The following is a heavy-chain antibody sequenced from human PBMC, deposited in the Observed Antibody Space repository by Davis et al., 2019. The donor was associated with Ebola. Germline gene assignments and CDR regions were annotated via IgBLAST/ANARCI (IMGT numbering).Heavy chain of an antibody. CDR1: GGSISSYY. D-gene: IGHD2-15*01. J-gene: IGHJ5*02. V-gene: IGHV4-59*12. CDR2: IYYSGST. CDR3: ARGIVVVVAATRGSWFDP. Sequence: MPSETLSLTCTVSGGSISSYYWSWIRQPPGKGLEWIGYIYYSGSTNYNPSLKSRVTISVDKSKNQFSLKLSSVTAADTAVYYCARGIVVVVAATRGSWFDPWGQGTLVTVSS.